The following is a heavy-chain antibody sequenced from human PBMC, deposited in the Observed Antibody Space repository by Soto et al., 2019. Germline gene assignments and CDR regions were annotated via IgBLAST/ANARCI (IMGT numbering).Heavy chain of an antibody. CDR3: ARWDGYADL. CDR1: GFTFSYYS. Sequence: EVQLLESGGGLVQPGGSLRLSCAASGFTFSYYSMAWVRQTPEKGLEWVSGMSIGDAKTLYIDSVRGRFTVSRDSVKNTVDLQMNSLRAEDTALYYCARWDGYADLWGQGTLVTVSS. J-gene: IGHJ4*02. V-gene: IGHV3-23*01. CDR2: MSIGDAKT. D-gene: IGHD5-12*01.